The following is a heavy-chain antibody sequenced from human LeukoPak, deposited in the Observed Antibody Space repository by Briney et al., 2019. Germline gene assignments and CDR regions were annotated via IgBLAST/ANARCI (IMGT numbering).Heavy chain of an antibody. D-gene: IGHD1-26*01. V-gene: IGHV4-59*01. CDR1: GASISSYY. CDR3: AKDWELGS. Sequence: SETLSLTCSVSGASISSYYWNWIRQPPGKGLEWIGNIYIRGSTNYNPSLESRVTISLDTSKDQFSLKLTSVTAVVAAFYYCAKDWELGSWGQGTLVTVSS. J-gene: IGHJ5*02. CDR2: IYIRGST.